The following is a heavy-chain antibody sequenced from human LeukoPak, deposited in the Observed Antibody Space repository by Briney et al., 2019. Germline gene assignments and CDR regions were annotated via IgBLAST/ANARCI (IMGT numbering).Heavy chain of an antibody. D-gene: IGHD6-13*01. Sequence: PGGSLRLSCAASGFTFSNYGMHWVRQVPGRGLEWVALIWYDGSNKYYVDSVKGRFIISRDNSKNTHYLQMNGLRSEDTAVYYCARAGLGASADVWGQGTLVTVSS. CDR2: IWYDGSNK. V-gene: IGHV3-33*01. CDR3: ARAGLGASADV. CDR1: GFTFSNYG. J-gene: IGHJ4*02.